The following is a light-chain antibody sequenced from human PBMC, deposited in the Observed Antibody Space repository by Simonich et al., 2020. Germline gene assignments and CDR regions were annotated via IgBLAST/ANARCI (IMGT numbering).Light chain of an antibody. CDR1: QSVLYSSNNKNY. J-gene: IGKJ4*01. Sequence: DIVMTQSPDSLAVSLGERATINYKSSQSVLYSSNNKNYLAWYQQKPAQPPKLLIYWASPRDSWFPDRFSGSGSGTDFTLTISSLQAEDVAVYYCQQYYSTPLTFGGGTKVEIK. V-gene: IGKV4-1*01. CDR2: WAS. CDR3: QQYYSTPLT.